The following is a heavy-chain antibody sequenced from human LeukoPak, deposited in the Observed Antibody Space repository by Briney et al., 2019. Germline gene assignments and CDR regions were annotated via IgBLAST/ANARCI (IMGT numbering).Heavy chain of an antibody. V-gene: IGHV3-48*03. D-gene: IGHD6-19*01. J-gene: IGHJ4*02. Sequence: GGSLRLSCAASGFTFSTYEMNWVRQAPGKGLEWVSYISISVTTIYYADSVKGRFTISRDNAKNSLYLQMNTLRAADTAVYYCARDAYSGGWGPTYFDYWGQGTVVTVSS. CDR2: ISISVTTI. CDR3: ARDAYSGGWGPTYFDY. CDR1: GFTFSTYE.